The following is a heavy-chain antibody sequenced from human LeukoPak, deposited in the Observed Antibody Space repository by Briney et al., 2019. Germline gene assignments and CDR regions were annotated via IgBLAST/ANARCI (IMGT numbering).Heavy chain of an antibody. CDR2: VSGGGDTT. D-gene: IGHD3-9*01. Sequence: GGSLRLSCAASGFTFSNFAMTWVRQAPGKGLEWVSGVSGGGDTTYYADSVRGRFTTSRENSKNILYLQMNSLRAEDTALYFCAKLAVYDILTGYYKNWFDPWGQGTLVSVSS. CDR3: AKLAVYDILTGYYKNWFDP. CDR1: GFTFSNFA. V-gene: IGHV3-23*01. J-gene: IGHJ5*02.